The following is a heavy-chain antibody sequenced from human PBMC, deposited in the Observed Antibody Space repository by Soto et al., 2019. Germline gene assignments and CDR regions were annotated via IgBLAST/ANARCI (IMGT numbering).Heavy chain of an antibody. CDR1: GYTLTSYD. D-gene: IGHD2-15*01. CDR3: ARGRVVDDAFDI. J-gene: IGHJ3*02. V-gene: IGHV1-8*01. Sequence: GASVKLSCRATGYTLTSYDINWVRQGTGQGLEWMGWMNPNSGNTGYAQKFQGRVTMTRNTSISTAYMELSSLRSEDTAVYYCARGRVVDDAFDIWGQGTMVTVSS. CDR2: MNPNSGNT.